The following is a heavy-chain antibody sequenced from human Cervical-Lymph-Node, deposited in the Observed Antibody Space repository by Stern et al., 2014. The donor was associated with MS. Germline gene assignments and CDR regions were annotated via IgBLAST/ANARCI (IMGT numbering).Heavy chain of an antibody. V-gene: IGHV3-30-3*01. D-gene: IGHD3-3*01. CDR1: GFTFSSYA. J-gene: IGHJ6*02. CDR2: ISYGGSNK. CDR3: ARANYDFWSGYPDFHYYGMDV. Sequence: VQLVESGGGVVQPGRSLRLSCAASGFTFSSYAMHWVRQAPGKGLEWVAVISYGGSNKYYADSVKGRFTISRDNSKNTLYLQMNSLRAEDTAVYYCARANYDFWSGYPDFHYYGMDVWGQGTTVTVPS.